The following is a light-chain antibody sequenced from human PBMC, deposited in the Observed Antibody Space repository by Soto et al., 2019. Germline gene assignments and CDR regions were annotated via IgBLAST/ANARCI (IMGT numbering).Light chain of an antibody. CDR1: QSITNY. V-gene: IGKV1-12*02. CDR3: QQLESYPST. CDR2: AAS. Sequence: DIQMTKSPSSVSASVGYRFTITCRASQSITNYLCWYQQKPGKAPKLLIYAASRLQSDVPSMFSGSGSGTDFTLAISSLQPDDLATYYCQQLESYPSTFGGGTKVDIK. J-gene: IGKJ4*01.